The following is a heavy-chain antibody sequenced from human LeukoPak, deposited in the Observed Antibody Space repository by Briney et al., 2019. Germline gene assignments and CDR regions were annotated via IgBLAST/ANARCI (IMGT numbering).Heavy chain of an antibody. CDR1: GYTFTSYG. Sequence: ASVKVSCKASGYTFTSYGISWVRQAPGQGLEWMGWISAYNGNTNYAQKLQGRVTMTRDTSISTAYMELSRLRSDDTAVYYCARSPRGGYLFDYWGQGTLVTVSS. CDR2: ISAYNGNT. D-gene: IGHD5-12*01. J-gene: IGHJ4*02. V-gene: IGHV1-18*01. CDR3: ARSPRGGYLFDY.